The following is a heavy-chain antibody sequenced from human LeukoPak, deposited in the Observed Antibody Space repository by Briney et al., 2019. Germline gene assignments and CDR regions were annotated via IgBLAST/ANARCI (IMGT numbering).Heavy chain of an antibody. V-gene: IGHV1-2*02. J-gene: IGHJ4*02. CDR2: INPNSGGT. CDR1: GYTFTGYY. CDR3: AKDRGGQWLAPGY. Sequence: ASVKVSFKASGYTFTGYYMHWVRQAPGQGLEWMGWINPNSGGTNYAQKFQGRVTMTRDTSISTAYMELSRLRSDDTAVYYCAKDRGGQWLAPGYWGQGTLVTVSS. D-gene: IGHD6-19*01.